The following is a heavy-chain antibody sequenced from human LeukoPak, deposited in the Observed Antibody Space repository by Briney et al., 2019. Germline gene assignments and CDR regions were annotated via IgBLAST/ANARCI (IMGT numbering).Heavy chain of an antibody. V-gene: IGHV3-23*01. D-gene: IGHD3-22*01. CDR1: GLSLSSYG. J-gene: IGHJ4*02. Sequence: GESLRLSCVGSGLSLSSYGMSWVRQTPGKGLEWVSSSSGSGGSTYYADSVKGRFTISRDNSKNTLYLQMNSLRAEDTAVYYCARGVHHDGSSGYYYGEFDSWGLGTLVTVSS. CDR2: SSGSGGST. CDR3: ARGVHHDGSSGYYYGEFDS.